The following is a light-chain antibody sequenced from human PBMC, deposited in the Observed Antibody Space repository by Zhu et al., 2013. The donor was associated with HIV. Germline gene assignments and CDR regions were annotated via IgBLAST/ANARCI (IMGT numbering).Light chain of an antibody. J-gene: IGKJ4*01. CDR2: DAS. Sequence: EVVMTQSPATLSLSPGQRATLSCRASQTVSINLAWYQQKPGQAPRLVIYDASRRATGIPARFSGSGSGTDFTLTISGLEPEDFAVYYCQQYGSSPLTFGGGPTMEIK. CDR3: QQYGSSPLT. V-gene: IGKV3-20*01. CDR1: QTVSIN.